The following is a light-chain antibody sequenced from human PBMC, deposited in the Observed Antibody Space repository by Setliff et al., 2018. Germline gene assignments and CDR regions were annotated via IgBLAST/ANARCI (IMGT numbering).Light chain of an antibody. Sequence: EIVLTQSPDTLSLSPGERATLFCRASQSVSRGYLAWYQKKLGQAPRLLLYGASSRATGIPDRFSGSGSGTDFTLTISRLEPEDFGVYYCQQYSTSPTFGQGTRLE. CDR1: QSVSRGY. V-gene: IGKV3-20*01. CDR2: GAS. CDR3: QQYSTSPT. J-gene: IGKJ5*01.